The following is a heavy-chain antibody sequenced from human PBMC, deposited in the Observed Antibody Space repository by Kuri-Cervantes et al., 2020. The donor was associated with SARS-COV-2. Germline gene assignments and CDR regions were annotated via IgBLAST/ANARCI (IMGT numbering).Heavy chain of an antibody. CDR1: GFTFSSYG. V-gene: IGHV3-30*18. Sequence: GESLKISCAASGFTFSSYGMHWVRQAPGKGLEWVAVISYDGSNKYYADSVKCRFTISRDNSKNTLYLQMNSLRAEDTAVYYCAKELSRDIVVVPVYHYYYGMDVWGQGTTVTVSS. CDR2: ISYDGSNK. J-gene: IGHJ6*02. D-gene: IGHD2-2*01. CDR3: AKELSRDIVVVPVYHYYYGMDV.